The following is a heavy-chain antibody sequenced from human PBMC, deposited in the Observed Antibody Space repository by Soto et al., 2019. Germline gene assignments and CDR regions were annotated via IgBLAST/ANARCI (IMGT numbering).Heavy chain of an antibody. CDR2: IIHLIGVV. CDR1: GGTFSSYA. Sequence: QVQLVQSGAEVKKPGSSVKVSCKASGGTFSSYAVSWVRQAPGQGLECMGGIIHLIGVVKHAKKFQGRLTFTSDEPTSTSYMELSRLTSHDTAAYYCARDGACIMDCTAEYFPHWGQGTLVNVSS. J-gene: IGHJ1*01. D-gene: IGHD2-8*01. CDR3: ARDGACIMDCTAEYFPH. V-gene: IGHV1-69*05.